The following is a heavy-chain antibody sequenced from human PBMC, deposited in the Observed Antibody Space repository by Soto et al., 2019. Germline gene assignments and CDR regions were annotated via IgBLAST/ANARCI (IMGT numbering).Heavy chain of an antibody. CDR2: ISSSGSTK. J-gene: IGHJ4*02. Sequence: EVQLVESGGGLVQPGGSLRLSCVASGFIYSSYEMNWVRQAPGKGLEWVSYISSSGSTKYYADSVKGRFTISRDNAKNSLYLQMNSLRAEDTAFCYCARANILGYWGQGTLVTVSS. D-gene: IGHD2-15*01. CDR3: ARANILGY. CDR1: GFIYSSYE. V-gene: IGHV3-48*03.